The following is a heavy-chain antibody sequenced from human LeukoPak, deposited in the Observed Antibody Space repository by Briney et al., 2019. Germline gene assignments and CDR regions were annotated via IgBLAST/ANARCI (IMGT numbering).Heavy chain of an antibody. CDR1: GFTFSSSW. Sequence: PGGSLRLSCAASGFTFSSSWMNWVRQAPGKGLEWVANIKQDGSEKYYVDSVKGRFTISRDNAKNSLYLQMNTLRAEDTAVYYCESLDYWGQGTLVTVSS. CDR3: ESLDY. J-gene: IGHJ4*02. CDR2: IKQDGSEK. V-gene: IGHV3-7*01.